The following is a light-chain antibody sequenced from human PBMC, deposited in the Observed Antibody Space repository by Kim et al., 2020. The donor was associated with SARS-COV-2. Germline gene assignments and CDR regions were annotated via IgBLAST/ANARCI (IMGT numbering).Light chain of an antibody. Sequence: QSVTISCTGTSSDVGYYDYVSWYQQHPGKAPKLLIYDVNKWPSGVPDRFSGSKSGNTASLTISGLQAEDEADYYCCSYAGSYTWVFGGGTQLTVL. J-gene: IGLJ3*02. CDR2: DVN. V-gene: IGLV2-11*03. CDR1: SSDVGYYDY. CDR3: CSYAGSYTWV.